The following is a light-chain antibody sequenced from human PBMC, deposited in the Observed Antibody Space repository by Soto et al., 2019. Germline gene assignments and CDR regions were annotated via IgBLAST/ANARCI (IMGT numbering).Light chain of an antibody. CDR3: QQYNNWPPWT. V-gene: IGKV3-11*01. Sequence: EIVLTQSPATLSLSPGERATLSCRASQSVSSYLAWHQQKPGQAPRLLIYDASNRATGIPARFSGSGSGTDFTLTISSLEPEDFAVYYCQQYNNWPPWTFGQGTKVDIK. CDR1: QSVSSY. CDR2: DAS. J-gene: IGKJ1*01.